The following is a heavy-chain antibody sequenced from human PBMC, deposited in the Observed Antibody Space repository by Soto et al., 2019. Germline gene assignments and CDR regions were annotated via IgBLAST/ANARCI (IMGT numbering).Heavy chain of an antibody. CDR2: ISGSGGST. CDR3: AKTPPEGYSYGFSLYWFDP. Sequence: PGGSLRLSCAASGFTFSRYAMSWVRQAPGKGLEWVSAISGSGGSTYYADSVKGRFTISRDNSKNTLYLQMNSLRAEDTAVYYCAKTPPEGYSYGFSLYWFDPWGQGTLVTVSS. D-gene: IGHD5-18*01. J-gene: IGHJ5*02. CDR1: GFTFSRYA. V-gene: IGHV3-23*01.